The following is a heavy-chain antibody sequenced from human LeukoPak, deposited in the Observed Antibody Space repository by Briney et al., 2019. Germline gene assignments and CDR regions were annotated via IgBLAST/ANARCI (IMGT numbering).Heavy chain of an antibody. V-gene: IGHV1-46*01. Sequence: ASVKVSCKASGYTFTSYNMHWVRQAPGQGLEWMGIINPSGGSTNYAQKFQGRVTMTRDTSTSTVYMELSSLRSEDTAVYYCARGKGIAAAGRGYYFDYWGQGTLATVSS. J-gene: IGHJ4*02. CDR3: ARGKGIAAAGRGYYFDY. CDR1: GYTFTSYN. CDR2: INPSGGST. D-gene: IGHD6-13*01.